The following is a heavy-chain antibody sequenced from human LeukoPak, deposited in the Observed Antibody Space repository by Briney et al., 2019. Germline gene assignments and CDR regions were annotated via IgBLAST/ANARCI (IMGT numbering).Heavy chain of an antibody. CDR2: ISGGGDST. CDR1: GFTFSSYA. CDR3: AKEFPSSSLLTIQH. D-gene: IGHD2-2*01. V-gene: IGHV3-23*01. Sequence: PGGSLRLSCAASGFTFSSYAMSWVRQAPGKGREWVSAISGGGDSTYYADSVKGRFTISRDNSKNTLYLQMNSPRAEDTAMYYCAKEFPSSSLLTIQHWGQGTLVTVSS. J-gene: IGHJ1*01.